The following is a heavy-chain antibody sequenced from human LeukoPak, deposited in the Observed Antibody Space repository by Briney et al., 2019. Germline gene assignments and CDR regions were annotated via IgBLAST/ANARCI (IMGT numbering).Heavy chain of an antibody. D-gene: IGHD7-27*01. CDR2: IIASGGST. CDR3: ARNWGSDY. J-gene: IGHJ4*02. Sequence: GGSLRLSCAASGFTFSSCAMSWVRQAPGKGLEWVSAIIASGGSTYYADSVKGRFTISRDNSRNTLYLQMNSLRAEDTAVYYCARNWGSDYWGQGTLVTVSS. CDR1: GFTFSSCA. V-gene: IGHV3-23*01.